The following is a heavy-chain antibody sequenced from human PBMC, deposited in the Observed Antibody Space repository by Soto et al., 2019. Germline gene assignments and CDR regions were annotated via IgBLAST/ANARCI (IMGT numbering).Heavy chain of an antibody. CDR3: ARDGCSGSNCLNWFDP. CDR2: ISSSSTTK. J-gene: IGHJ5*02. V-gene: IGHV3-48*01. Sequence: EVQLVESGGGLVQPGGSLRLSCADSGFTFSSYSMNWVRQAPGKGLEWVSYISSSSTTKYYADSVKGRFTISRDNAKNSLYLQMNSLRAEDTAVYYCARDGCSGSNCLNWFDPWGQGTLVTVSS. CDR1: GFTFSSYS. D-gene: IGHD2-15*01.